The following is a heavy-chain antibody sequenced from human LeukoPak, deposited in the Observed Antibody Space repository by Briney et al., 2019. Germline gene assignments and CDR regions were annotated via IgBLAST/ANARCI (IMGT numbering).Heavy chain of an antibody. CDR2: ISYDGSNK. J-gene: IGHJ4*02. CDR1: GFTFSSYA. CDR3: ARDQVLAGGYSYGALDY. D-gene: IGHD5-18*01. Sequence: GGSLRLSCAASGFTFSSYAMHWVRQAPGKGLEWVAVISYDGSNKYYADSVKGRFTISRDSAKNSLYLQMNSLRAEDRAIYYCARDQVLAGGYSYGALDYWGQGTLVTVSS. V-gene: IGHV3-30-3*01.